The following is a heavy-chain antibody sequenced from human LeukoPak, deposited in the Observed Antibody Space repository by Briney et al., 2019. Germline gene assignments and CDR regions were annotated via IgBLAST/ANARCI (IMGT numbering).Heavy chain of an antibody. CDR1: GGSFSGYY. V-gene: IGHV4-34*01. Sequence: PSETLSLTCAVYGGSFSGYYWSWIRQPPGKGLEWIGEINHSGSTSYNPSLKSRVTISVDTSKNQFSLKLGSVTAADTAVYYCASHRGLGFDYWGQGTLVTVSS. J-gene: IGHJ4*02. CDR2: INHSGST. D-gene: IGHD3-16*02. CDR3: ASHRGLGFDY.